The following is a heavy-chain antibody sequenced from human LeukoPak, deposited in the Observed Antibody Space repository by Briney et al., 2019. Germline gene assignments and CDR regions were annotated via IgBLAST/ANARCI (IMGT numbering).Heavy chain of an antibody. CDR3: AKDRMVGTGEYYFDY. D-gene: IGHD1-26*01. J-gene: IGHJ4*02. Sequence: PGGSLRLSCAASGFTFSSYAMSWVRQAPGKGLEWVSAISGSGGSTYYADSVKGRFTISRDNSKNTLYLQTNSLRAEDTAVYYCAKDRMVGTGEYYFDYWGQGTLVTVSS. V-gene: IGHV3-23*01. CDR2: ISGSGGST. CDR1: GFTFSSYA.